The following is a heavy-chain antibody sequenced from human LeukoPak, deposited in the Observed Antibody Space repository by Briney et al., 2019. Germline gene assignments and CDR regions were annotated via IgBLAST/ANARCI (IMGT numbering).Heavy chain of an antibody. D-gene: IGHD3-10*01. Sequence: SETLSLTCTVSGGSISSVYYYWSWIRQPPGKGLEWIGYINYSASTYYNPALKSRVTISVDTSKNQFSLKLSSVTAADTAVYYCARSNVLLWFGDSQDYGMDVWGQGTTVAVSS. J-gene: IGHJ6*02. CDR3: ARSNVLLWFGDSQDYGMDV. V-gene: IGHV4-30-4*01. CDR2: INYSAST. CDR1: GGSISSVYYY.